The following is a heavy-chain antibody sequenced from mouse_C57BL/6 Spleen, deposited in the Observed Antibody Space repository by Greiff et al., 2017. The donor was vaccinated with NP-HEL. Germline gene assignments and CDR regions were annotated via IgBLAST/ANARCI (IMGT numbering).Heavy chain of an antibody. Sequence: EVKLVESGGGLVQPKGSLKLSCAASGFSFNTYAMNWVRQAPGKGLEWVARIRSKSNNYATYYADSVKDRFTISRDDSESMLYLQMNNLKTEDTAMYYCVRVYGVYYAMYYWGEETSVSVSS. J-gene: IGHJ4*01. V-gene: IGHV10-1*01. D-gene: IGHD1-1*02. CDR1: GFSFNTYA. CDR3: VRVYGVYYAMYY. CDR2: IRSKSNNYAT.